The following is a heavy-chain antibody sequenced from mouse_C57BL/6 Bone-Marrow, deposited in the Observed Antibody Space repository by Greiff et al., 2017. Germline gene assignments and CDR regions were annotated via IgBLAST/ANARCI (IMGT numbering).Heavy chain of an antibody. J-gene: IGHJ2*01. D-gene: IGHD1-1*01. CDR2: ISYDGSN. CDR3: ARSLGGYYGGY. CDR1: GYSITSGYY. Sequence: VQLQQSGPGLVKPSQSLSLTCSVTGYSITSGYYWNWIRQFPGNKLEWMGYISYDGSNNYNPSLKNRISITRDTSKNQFFLKLNSVTTEDTATYYCARSLGGYYGGYWGQGTTLTVSS. V-gene: IGHV3-6*01.